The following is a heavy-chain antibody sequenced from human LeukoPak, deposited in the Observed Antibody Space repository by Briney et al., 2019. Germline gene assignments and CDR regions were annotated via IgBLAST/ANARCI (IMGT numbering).Heavy chain of an antibody. CDR1: GGSISSSNW. Sequence: PSETLSLTCAVSGGSISSSNWWSWVRQPPGKGLEWIGEINHSGSTNYNPSLKSRVTISVDTSKNQFSLKLSSVTAADTAVYYCARGTLSGFRYWGQGTLVTVSS. D-gene: IGHD3-3*01. CDR2: INHSGST. V-gene: IGHV4-4*02. CDR3: ARGTLSGFRY. J-gene: IGHJ4*02.